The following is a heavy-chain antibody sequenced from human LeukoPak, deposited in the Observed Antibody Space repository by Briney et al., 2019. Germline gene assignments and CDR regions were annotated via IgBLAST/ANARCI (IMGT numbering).Heavy chain of an antibody. CDR2: ISYDGSNK. D-gene: IGHD6-19*01. CDR1: GFAFSSYA. CDR3: ARSSYSSGWSDYWYFDL. Sequence: GGSLRLSCAASGFAFSSYAMHWVRQAPGKGLEWVAVISYDGSNKYYADSVKGRFTISRDNSKNTLYLQMNSLRAEDTAVYYCARSSYSSGWSDYWYFDLWGRGTLVTVSS. V-gene: IGHV3-30*14. J-gene: IGHJ2*01.